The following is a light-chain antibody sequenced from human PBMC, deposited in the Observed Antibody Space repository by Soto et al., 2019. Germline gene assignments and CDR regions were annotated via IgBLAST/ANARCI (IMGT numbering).Light chain of an antibody. CDR3: QHYGYSPYT. V-gene: IGKV3-20*01. CDR2: AAS. J-gene: IGKJ2*01. Sequence: EIVLTQSPGTLSLSPGERATLSCGASQTFSSSYLAWYQQKPGQAPRLLIYAASSRAIGIPDRFSGSGSGTDFTLTISRLEPEDYAVYYCQHYGYSPYTFGQGTKLDIK. CDR1: QTFSSSY.